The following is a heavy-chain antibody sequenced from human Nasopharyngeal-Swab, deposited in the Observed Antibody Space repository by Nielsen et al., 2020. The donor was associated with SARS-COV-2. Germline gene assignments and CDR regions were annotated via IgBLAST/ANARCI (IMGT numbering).Heavy chain of an antibody. CDR2: IYYSGST. J-gene: IGHJ5*02. CDR1: GGSISSSSYY. CDR3: ARLLWFGELCWFDP. V-gene: IGHV4-39*01. D-gene: IGHD3-10*01. Sequence: ESLKISCTVSGGSISSSSYYWGWIRQPPGKGLEWIGSIYYSGSTYYNPSLKSRVTISVDTPKNQFSLKLSSVTAADTAVYYCARLLWFGELCWFDPWGQGTLVTVSS.